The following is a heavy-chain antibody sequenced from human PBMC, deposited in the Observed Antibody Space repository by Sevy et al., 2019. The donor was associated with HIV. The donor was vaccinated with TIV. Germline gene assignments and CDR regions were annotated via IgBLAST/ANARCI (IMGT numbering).Heavy chain of an antibody. D-gene: IGHD3-22*01. V-gene: IGHV3-48*02. J-gene: IGHJ6*02. CDR1: GFTFNTYN. CDR2: ISYTSTTI. CDR3: ASSDATSRFGYYYFAMDF. Sequence: GESLKISCAVSGFTFNTYNMNWVRQAPGKGLEWVSYISYTSTTIYHADSVRGRFTISRDNAKNTLYLQMNSLRDEDTAVYYCASSDATSRFGYYYFAMDFWGQGTSVTVSS.